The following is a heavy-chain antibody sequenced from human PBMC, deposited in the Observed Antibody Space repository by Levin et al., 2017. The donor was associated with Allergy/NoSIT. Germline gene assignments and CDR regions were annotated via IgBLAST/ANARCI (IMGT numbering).Heavy chain of an antibody. CDR1: GFIFSDYG. CDR2: IWYNGDNK. D-gene: IGHD1-7*01. Sequence: QAGGSLRLSCEASGFIFSDYGMHWVRQAPGKGLDWVAVIWYNGDNKFYAGSVKGRFTISRDNSQNTLYLQMNSLKAEDTGVYYCARANRNWDYVENGPNFDYWGQGTLVTVSS. J-gene: IGHJ4*02. CDR3: ARANRNWDYVENGPNFDY. V-gene: IGHV3-33*01.